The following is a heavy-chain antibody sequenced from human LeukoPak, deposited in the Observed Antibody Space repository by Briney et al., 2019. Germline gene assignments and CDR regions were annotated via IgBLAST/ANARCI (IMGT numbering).Heavy chain of an antibody. CDR1: GFTFSNFL. D-gene: IGHD3-9*01. V-gene: IGHV3-7*01. CDR3: VRNLPGTGY. CDR2: IKTDGSAT. J-gene: IGHJ4*02. Sequence: GSLRLSCASSGFTFSNFLISWVRQAPGKGLEWVANIKTDGSATYYADSVKGRFTISRDNAKNSLYLEINSLRVEDTAVYYCVRNLPGTGYWGQGTLVTVSS.